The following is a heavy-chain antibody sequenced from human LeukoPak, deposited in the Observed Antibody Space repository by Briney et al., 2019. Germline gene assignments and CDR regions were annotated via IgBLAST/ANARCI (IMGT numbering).Heavy chain of an antibody. J-gene: IGHJ6*03. V-gene: IGHV3-20*04. CDR3: ARDTSKRYYYYYMDV. Sequence: GGSLRLSCAASGFTFDDYGMSWVRQAPGKVLEWVSGINWNGGSTGYADSVKGRFTISRDNAKNSLYLQMNSLRAEDTALYYCARDTSKRYYYYYMDVWGKGTTVTVSS. CDR2: INWNGGST. CDR1: GFTFDDYG. D-gene: IGHD3-16*01.